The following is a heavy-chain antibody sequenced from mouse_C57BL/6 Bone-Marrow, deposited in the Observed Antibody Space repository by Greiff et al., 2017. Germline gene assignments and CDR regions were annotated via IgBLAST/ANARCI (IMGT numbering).Heavy chain of an antibody. CDR2: IYPGDGDT. D-gene: IGHD1-1*02. J-gene: IGHJ1*03. CDR1: GYAFSSSW. V-gene: IGHV1-82*01. CDR3: ASGALIYAGGSYGYVDA. Sequence: VQLQQSGPELVKPGASVKISCKASGYAFSSSWMNWVKQRPGKGLEWIGRIYPGDGDTNYNGKFKGQATLTADKSSRTAYMQLSSLTSEDSAVYFWASGALIYAGGSYGYVDAWGTGTTVTVSS.